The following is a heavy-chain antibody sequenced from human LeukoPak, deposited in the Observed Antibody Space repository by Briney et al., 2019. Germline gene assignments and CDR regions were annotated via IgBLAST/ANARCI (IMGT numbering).Heavy chain of an antibody. CDR1: RFTVSSNY. D-gene: IGHD2-2*01. Sequence: PGGSLRLSCAASRFTVSSNYMYWVRHAPGKGLEWVSLIYSGGSTDYADSVKGRFTVSRDNSKNTLYLQRISLRAEDAAVYYCARVACSSSRCYRGVDVWGQRTTVTVS. CDR2: IYSGGST. V-gene: IGHV3-66*01. J-gene: IGHJ6*02. CDR3: ARVACSSSRCYRGVDV.